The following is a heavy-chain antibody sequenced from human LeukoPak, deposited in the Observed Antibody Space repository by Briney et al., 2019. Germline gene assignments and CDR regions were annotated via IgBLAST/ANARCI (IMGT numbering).Heavy chain of an antibody. CDR2: ISGNGGYT. CDR3: ARDLFSGAEMATFDY. Sequence: PGGSLRLSCAASGFVFSTFAIHWVRQAPGKGLEYVSGISGNGGYTDYANSVKGRSTISRDNFKNTLYLQMGSLRAEDMAVYYCARDLFSGAEMATFDYWGRGSLVTVSS. J-gene: IGHJ4*02. D-gene: IGHD5-24*01. V-gene: IGHV3-64*01. CDR1: GFVFSTFA.